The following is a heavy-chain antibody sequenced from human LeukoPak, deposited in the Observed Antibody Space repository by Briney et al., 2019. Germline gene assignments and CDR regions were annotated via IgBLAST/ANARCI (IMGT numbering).Heavy chain of an antibody. J-gene: IGHJ5*02. V-gene: IGHV3-30*04. Sequence: GGSLRLSCAASGFTFSSYAMHWVRQAPGKWLEWVAVISYDGSNKYYADSVKGRFTISRDNSKNTLYLQMNSLRAEDTAVYYCASQSYARFDPWGQGTLVTVSS. CDR2: ISYDGSNK. D-gene: IGHD3-16*01. CDR3: ASQSYARFDP. CDR1: GFTFSSYA.